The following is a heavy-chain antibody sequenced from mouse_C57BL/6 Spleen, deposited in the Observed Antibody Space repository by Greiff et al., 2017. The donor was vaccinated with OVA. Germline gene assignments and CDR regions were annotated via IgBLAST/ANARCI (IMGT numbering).Heavy chain of an antibody. D-gene: IGHD6-1*01. CDR1: GYSITSGYY. Sequence: EVQLQESGPGLVKPSQSLSLTCSVTGYSITSGYYWNWIRQFPGNKLEWMGYISYDGSNNYNPSLKNRISITRDTSKNQFFLKLNSVTTEDTATYYCARAYPLYAMDYWGQGTSVTVSS. CDR2: ISYDGSN. V-gene: IGHV3-6*01. J-gene: IGHJ4*01. CDR3: ARAYPLYAMDY.